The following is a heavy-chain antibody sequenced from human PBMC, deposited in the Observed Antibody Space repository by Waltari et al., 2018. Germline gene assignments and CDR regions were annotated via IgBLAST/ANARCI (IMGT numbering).Heavy chain of an antibody. CDR1: GFTLGSYG. J-gene: IGHJ4*02. Sequence: QVQLVESGGGVVQPGRSLRLSCAASGFTLGSYGMHWVRQAPGKGLEWVAVIWYDGSNKYYADSVKGRFTISRDNSKNTLYLQMNSLRAEDTAVYYCAKFPYSSSNFDYWGQGTLVTVSS. CDR3: AKFPYSSSNFDY. D-gene: IGHD6-13*01. CDR2: IWYDGSNK. V-gene: IGHV3-33*06.